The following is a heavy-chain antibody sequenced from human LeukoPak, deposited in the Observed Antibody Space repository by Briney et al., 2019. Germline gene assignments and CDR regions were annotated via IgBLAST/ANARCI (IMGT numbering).Heavy chain of an antibody. CDR3: ARGAGYYDRSGYYLYYLDY. J-gene: IGHJ4*02. V-gene: IGHV3-74*01. CDR2: INSDGSST. D-gene: IGHD3-22*01. Sequence: GGSLRLSCAASGFTFSSYWMHWVRQAPGKGLVWVSRINSDGSSTSYADSVKGRFTISRDNAKNTLYLQMNSLRAEDTAVYYCARGAGYYDRSGYYLYYLDYWGQGTLVTVSS. CDR1: GFTFSSYW.